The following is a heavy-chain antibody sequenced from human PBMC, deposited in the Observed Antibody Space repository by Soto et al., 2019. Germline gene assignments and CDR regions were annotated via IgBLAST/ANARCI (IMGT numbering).Heavy chain of an antibody. J-gene: IGHJ4*02. CDR1: GFTFSSYS. Sequence: EVQLVESGGGLVKPGGSLRLSCAASGFTFSSYSMNWVRQAPGKGLEWVSSISSSSSYIYYADSVKGRSTISRDNAKNSLYLQMNSLRAEDTAVYYCARMTYCSSTSCYPSFDYWGQGTLVTVSS. V-gene: IGHV3-21*01. CDR2: ISSSSSYI. D-gene: IGHD2-2*01. CDR3: ARMTYCSSTSCYPSFDY.